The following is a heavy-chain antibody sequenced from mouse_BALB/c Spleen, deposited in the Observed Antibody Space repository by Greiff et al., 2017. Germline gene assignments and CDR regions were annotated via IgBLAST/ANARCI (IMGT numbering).Heavy chain of an antibody. CDR3: ARILLRLRGFAY. Sequence: QVQLQQSAAELARPGASVKMSCKASGYTFTSYTMHWVKQRPGQGLEWIGYINPSSGYTEYNQKFKDKTTLTADKSSSTAYMQLSSLTSEDSAVYYCARILLRLRGFAYWGQGTLVTVSA. J-gene: IGHJ3*01. CDR2: INPSSGYT. D-gene: IGHD1-2*01. CDR1: GYTFTSYT. V-gene: IGHV1-4*02.